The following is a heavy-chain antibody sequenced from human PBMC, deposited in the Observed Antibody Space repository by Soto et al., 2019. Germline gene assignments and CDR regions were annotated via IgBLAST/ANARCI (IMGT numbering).Heavy chain of an antibody. Sequence: SQTLSLTCAITGDSVSSNSAGWSWVRQSPSRGLEWLGRTYYRSKWYYEYAVSVRGRITINPDTSKNQYSLKLNSVTPEDTAVYFCARGEEYSGRIFDYWGQGTLVTVSP. J-gene: IGHJ4*01. D-gene: IGHD1-26*01. CDR3: ARGEEYSGRIFDY. CDR1: GDSVSSNSAG. CDR2: TYYRSKWYY. V-gene: IGHV6-1*01.